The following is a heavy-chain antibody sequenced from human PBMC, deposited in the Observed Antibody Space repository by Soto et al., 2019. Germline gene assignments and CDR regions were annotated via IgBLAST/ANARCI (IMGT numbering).Heavy chain of an antibody. V-gene: IGHV3-30*03. J-gene: IGHJ4*02. Sequence: QVQLVESGGGVVQPGRSLRLSCVASGFTFSSHGMHWVRQAPGKGLEWVAVISYDGRNEYYADSVKGRFTISRDDSKNTLYVQMNSLRAEDTAVYYCARLSVWDILTGSPNRPDQWGQGTLVTVSS. D-gene: IGHD3-9*01. CDR1: GFTFSSHG. CDR2: ISYDGRNE. CDR3: ARLSVWDILTGSPNRPDQ.